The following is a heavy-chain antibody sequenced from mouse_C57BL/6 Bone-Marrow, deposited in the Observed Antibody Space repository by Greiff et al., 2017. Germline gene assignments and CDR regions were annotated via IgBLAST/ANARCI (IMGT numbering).Heavy chain of an antibody. Sequence: EVQLQESGAELVRPGASVKLSCTASGFNIKDDYMHWVNQRPEQGLEWIGWIDPENGDTEYASKFQGKATITADTSSNTAYLQLSSLTSEDTAVYYCTTNYGSSYYFDYWGQGTTLTVSS. CDR3: TTNYGSSYYFDY. CDR2: IDPENGDT. J-gene: IGHJ2*01. CDR1: GFNIKDDY. D-gene: IGHD1-1*01. V-gene: IGHV14-4*01.